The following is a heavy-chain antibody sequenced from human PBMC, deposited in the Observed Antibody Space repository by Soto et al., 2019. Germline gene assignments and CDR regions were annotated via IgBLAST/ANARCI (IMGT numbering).Heavy chain of an antibody. CDR3: ARDNYYGSGSYSGMDV. J-gene: IGHJ6*02. CDR2: ISSSGSTI. Sequence: PGGSLRLSCAASGFTFSSYEINWVRQAPGKGLEWVSYISSSGSTIYYADSVKGRFTISRDNAKNSLYLQMNSLRAEDTAVYYCARDNYYGSGSYSGMDVWGQGTTVTVSS. CDR1: GFTFSSYE. D-gene: IGHD3-10*01. V-gene: IGHV3-48*03.